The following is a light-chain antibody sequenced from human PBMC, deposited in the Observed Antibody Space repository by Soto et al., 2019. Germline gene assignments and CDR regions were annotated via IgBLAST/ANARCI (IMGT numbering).Light chain of an antibody. CDR3: HQYDAYPYT. Sequence: DIQMTQSPSTLSASVGDRVTITCRASQSIGNFLAWLRQKPGKAPELLIYDASTLQGEVPSRFSGNGSGTDFTLTFTSLQPGDFATYYCHQYDAYPYTFGQGTRLEIK. V-gene: IGKV1-5*01. CDR2: DAS. CDR1: QSIGNF. J-gene: IGKJ5*01.